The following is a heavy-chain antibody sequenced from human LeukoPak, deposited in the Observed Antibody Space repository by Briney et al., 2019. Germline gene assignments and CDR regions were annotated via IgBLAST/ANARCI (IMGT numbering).Heavy chain of an antibody. J-gene: IGHJ5*02. CDR1: GFIFSSYA. D-gene: IGHD4-17*01. Sequence: GGSLRLSCAASGFIFSSYAMSWVRRAPGKGLEWVSTISGSGFNTYYADSVKGRFTISRDNSKNMLYLQMNSRRAEETTVYFCAKDCTETTGRFDPWGQGTLVTVSS. V-gene: IGHV3-23*01. CDR2: ISGSGFNT. CDR3: AKDCTETTGRFDP.